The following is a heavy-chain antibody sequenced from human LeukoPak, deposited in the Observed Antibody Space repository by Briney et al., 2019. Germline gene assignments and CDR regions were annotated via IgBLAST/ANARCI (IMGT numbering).Heavy chain of an antibody. D-gene: IGHD2-15*01. Sequence: GGSLRLSCAASGFTFSSYSMNWVRQAPGKGLEWVSSISSSSSYMFYADSLKGRFTISRDNAKNSLFLQVNSLRAEDTAVYYCARGYCSADSCYPATAAFDIWGQGTMVTVSS. CDR1: GFTFSSYS. CDR3: ARGYCSADSCYPATAAFDI. J-gene: IGHJ3*02. V-gene: IGHV3-21*01. CDR2: ISSSSSYM.